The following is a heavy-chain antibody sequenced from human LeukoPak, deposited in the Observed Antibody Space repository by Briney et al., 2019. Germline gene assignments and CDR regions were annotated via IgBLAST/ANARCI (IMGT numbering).Heavy chain of an antibody. Sequence: GGSLRLSCAASGFTFSSSMMHWVRQAPGKGLVWVSRIYGDGSSTTYADSVRGRFTISRDNAKNTLYLRMNSLRSEDTAIYYCAMGFFPPFDNWGRGTLVTVSS. V-gene: IGHV3-74*01. D-gene: IGHD3-3*01. J-gene: IGHJ4*02. CDR2: IYGDGSST. CDR1: GFTFSSSM. CDR3: AMGFFPPFDN.